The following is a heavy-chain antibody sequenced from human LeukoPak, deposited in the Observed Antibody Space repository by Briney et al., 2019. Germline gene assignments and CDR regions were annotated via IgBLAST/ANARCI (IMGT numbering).Heavy chain of an antibody. CDR3: ARVIAAAGTNWFDP. Sequence: PSETLSLTCTVSGGSISSGSYYWSWVRQPAGKGLEWIGRIYTSGSTNYNPSLKSRVTISVDTSKNQFSLKLSPVTAADTAVYYCARVIAAAGTNWFDPWGQGTLVTVSS. CDR2: IYTSGST. D-gene: IGHD6-13*01. J-gene: IGHJ5*02. V-gene: IGHV4-61*02. CDR1: GGSISSGSYY.